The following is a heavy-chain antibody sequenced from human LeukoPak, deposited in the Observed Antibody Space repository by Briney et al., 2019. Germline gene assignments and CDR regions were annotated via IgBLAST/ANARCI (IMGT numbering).Heavy chain of an antibody. V-gene: IGHV3-30*18. Sequence: GRSLRLSCAASGFTFSTYGIHWVRQAPGKGLEWVAIISYDGSNRYYADSVKGRFTISRDNSKNTASLQMNSLRDEDTALYYCAKVSISSSWYLDYWGQGTLVTVSS. CDR2: ISYDGSNR. J-gene: IGHJ4*02. D-gene: IGHD6-13*01. CDR1: GFTFSTYG. CDR3: AKVSISSSWYLDY.